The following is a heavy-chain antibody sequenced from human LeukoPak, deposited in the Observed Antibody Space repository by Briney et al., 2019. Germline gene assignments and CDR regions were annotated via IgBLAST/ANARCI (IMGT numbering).Heavy chain of an antibody. J-gene: IGHJ4*02. CDR3: ARDNRRLDY. D-gene: IGHD3-16*02. V-gene: IGHV3-21*01. Sequence: GGSLRLSCAASGFTLSSYSMNWVRQAPGKGLEWVSSISSSSSYIYYADSVKGRFTISRDNTKNSLYLQMNGLRAEDTAVYYCARDNRRLDYWGQGTLVTVSS. CDR1: GFTLSSYS. CDR2: ISSSSSYI.